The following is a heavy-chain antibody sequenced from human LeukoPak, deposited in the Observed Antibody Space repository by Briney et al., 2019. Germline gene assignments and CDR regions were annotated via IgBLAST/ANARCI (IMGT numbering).Heavy chain of an antibody. V-gene: IGHV3-23*01. Sequence: GGSLRLSCAASGFTFSSYAMSWVRQAPGKGLEWVSAISGSGGSTYYADSVKGRFTISRDNSRNTLYLQMNSLRADDTAVYYCVKSAGKDGYRDSFDIWGQGTLVTVSS. CDR3: VKSAGKDGYRDSFDI. CDR1: GFTFSSYA. D-gene: IGHD5-24*01. J-gene: IGHJ3*02. CDR2: ISGSGGST.